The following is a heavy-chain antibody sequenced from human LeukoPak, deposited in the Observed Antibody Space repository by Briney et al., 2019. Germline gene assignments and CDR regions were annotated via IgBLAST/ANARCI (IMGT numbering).Heavy chain of an antibody. J-gene: IGHJ4*02. V-gene: IGHV3-30*02. CDR1: GFTFSSCG. CDR2: IRYDGTKK. D-gene: IGHD2-21*02. CDR3: AKDWRAYCGDDCYSYFDY. Sequence: GGSLRLSCAASGFTFSSCGMHWVRQAPGKGLVWVTFIRYDGTKKYVDSVKGRFTISRDNSKNTLYLQMNSLRPEDTAVYYCAKDWRAYCGDDCYSYFDYWGQGTLVIVSS.